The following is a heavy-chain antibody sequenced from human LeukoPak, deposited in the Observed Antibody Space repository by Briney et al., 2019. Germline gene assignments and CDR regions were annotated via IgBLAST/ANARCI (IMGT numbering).Heavy chain of an antibody. Sequence: GGSLRLSCVVSIFTFNTDWMTWVRQAPGKGLEWVANIKHDGNEKYYVDSVKGRFTISRDNAKNSLYLQMNNLRAEDTAVYYCARVRSYYDAFDVWGQGTMVAVSS. CDR1: IFTFNTDW. CDR2: IKHDGNEK. J-gene: IGHJ3*01. CDR3: ARVRSYYDAFDV. V-gene: IGHV3-7*01. D-gene: IGHD3-10*01.